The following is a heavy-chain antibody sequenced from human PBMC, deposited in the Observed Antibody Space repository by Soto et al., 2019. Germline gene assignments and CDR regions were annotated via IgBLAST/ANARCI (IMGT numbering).Heavy chain of an antibody. D-gene: IGHD6-6*01. Sequence: GGSLRLSCAASGFTFSSYAMSWVRQAPGKGLEWVSAISGSGGSTYYADSVKGRFTISRDNSKNTLYLQMNSLRAEDTAVYYCAKDQASYSSSSWAFDIWGQGTMVTVSS. CDR3: AKDQASYSSSSWAFDI. J-gene: IGHJ3*02. CDR1: GFTFSSYA. CDR2: ISGSGGST. V-gene: IGHV3-23*01.